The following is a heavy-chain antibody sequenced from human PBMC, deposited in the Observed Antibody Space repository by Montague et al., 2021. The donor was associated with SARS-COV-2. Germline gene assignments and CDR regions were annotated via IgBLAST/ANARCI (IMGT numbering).Heavy chain of an antibody. CDR1: GGSISSSSYY. J-gene: IGHJ6*02. D-gene: IGHD6-13*01. V-gene: IGHV4-39*07. CDR2: IYYSGST. Sequence: SETLSLTCTVSGGSISSSSYYWGWIRQPPGKGLEWIGSIYYSGSTYYNPSLKRRVTISVYTSKNQFSLKLSSVTAADTAVYYCARVGRQQLVRLSGMEVWGQGTTVPVPS. CDR3: ARVGRQQLVRLSGMEV.